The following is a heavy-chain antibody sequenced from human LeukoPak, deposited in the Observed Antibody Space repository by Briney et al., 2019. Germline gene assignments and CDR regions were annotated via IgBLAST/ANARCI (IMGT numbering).Heavy chain of an antibody. CDR3: ARVSSGYEY. CDR2: ISAYNGDT. CDR1: GYTFTSYG. D-gene: IGHD3-22*01. V-gene: IGHV1-18*01. Sequence: GASVKVSFKASGYTFTSYGISWVRQAPGQGLEWMGWISAYNGDTNYSQRLQGRVTITTDASTRTAYMELRSIRSEDTAVYYCARVSSGYEYWGQGTLVTVSS. J-gene: IGHJ4*02.